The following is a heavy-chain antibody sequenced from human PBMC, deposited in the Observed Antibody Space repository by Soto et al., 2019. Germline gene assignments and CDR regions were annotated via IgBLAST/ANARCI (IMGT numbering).Heavy chain of an antibody. CDR3: AKDVDRLGELWGSFQN. CDR2: INWNGVNK. V-gene: IGHV3-9*01. CDR1: GFMFEDYA. Sequence: EVQLVESGGGLEQPGRSLRLSCAVSGFMFEDYAMHWVRQAPGKGLEWVSGINWNGVNKGYADSVQGRFTISRDNAKKSLSLQMNSLRPEDTASYFCAKDVDRLGELWGSFQNWGQGTLVTVSS. J-gene: IGHJ1*01. D-gene: IGHD3-16*01.